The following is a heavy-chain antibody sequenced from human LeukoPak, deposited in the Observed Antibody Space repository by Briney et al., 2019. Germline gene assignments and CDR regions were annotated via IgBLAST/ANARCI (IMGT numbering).Heavy chain of an antibody. Sequence: QPGGSLRLSCAASGFTFSSYWMHWVRRSPGKGLLWVSNISPDGGTRSHAESVKGRFTISRDNAKNTLYLQMNSLRAEDTAVYYCARDLYLESVPAPDYYYGMDVWGQGTTVTVSS. CDR3: ARDLYLESVPAPDYYYGMDV. CDR2: ISPDGGTR. CDR1: GFTFSSYW. J-gene: IGHJ6*02. D-gene: IGHD2-2*01. V-gene: IGHV3-74*01.